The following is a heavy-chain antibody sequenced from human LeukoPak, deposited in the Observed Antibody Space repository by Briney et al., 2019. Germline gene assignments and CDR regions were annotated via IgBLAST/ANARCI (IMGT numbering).Heavy chain of an antibody. Sequence: SVKVSCKASGGTFSSYAISWVRQAPGQGLEWMGGIIPIFGTANYAQKFQGRVTITADESTSTAYMELSSLRSEDTAVYYCARGPSYYYDSSGYLDYWGQGTLVTVSS. V-gene: IGHV1-69*13. CDR3: ARGPSYYYDSSGYLDY. D-gene: IGHD3-22*01. CDR1: GGTFSSYA. J-gene: IGHJ4*02. CDR2: IIPIFGTA.